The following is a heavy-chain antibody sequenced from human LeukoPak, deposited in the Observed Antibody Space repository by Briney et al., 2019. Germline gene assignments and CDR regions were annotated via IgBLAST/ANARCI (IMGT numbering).Heavy chain of an antibody. CDR1: GYSFTSYW. Sequence: GGSLKISCKGSGYSFTSYWIGWVRQMPGKGLEWMGIIYPGDSDTRYSPSFQGQVTISADKSISTAYLQWSSLKASDTAMYYCARHPEDTAMVTGYYFDYWGQGTLVTVSS. D-gene: IGHD5-18*01. V-gene: IGHV5-51*01. J-gene: IGHJ4*02. CDR2: IYPGDSDT. CDR3: ARHPEDTAMVTGYYFDY.